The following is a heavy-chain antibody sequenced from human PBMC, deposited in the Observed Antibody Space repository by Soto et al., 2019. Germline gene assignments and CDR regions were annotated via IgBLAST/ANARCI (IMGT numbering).Heavy chain of an antibody. Sequence: EVQLLESGGGLVQPGGSLRLSCAASGFTFTNYAMTWVRQAPGKGLEWVSISSGSGSGGSTNYADSVKGRITISRDNSKNTLYLQMNSLRVEDTAVYYCAKDRDDYRNYVFDYWGQGTLVTVSS. CDR3: AKDRDDYRNYVFDY. CDR1: GFTFTNYA. D-gene: IGHD4-4*01. J-gene: IGHJ4*02. V-gene: IGHV3-23*01. CDR2: SSGSGSGGST.